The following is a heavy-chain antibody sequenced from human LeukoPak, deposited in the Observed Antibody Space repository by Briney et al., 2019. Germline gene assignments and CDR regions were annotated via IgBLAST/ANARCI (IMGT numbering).Heavy chain of an antibody. V-gene: IGHV4-59*01. CDR3: ARGRWLPRGVDY. CDR2: IYYSGSI. J-gene: IGHJ4*02. CDR1: GASISSYY. Sequence: SETLSLTCTVSGASISSYYWSWIRQPPGKGLEWIGDIYYSGSIKYNPSLKSRVTMSVDTSKNQFSLKLSSVTAADTAVYYCARGRWLPRGVDYWGQGTLVTVSS. D-gene: IGHD5-12*01.